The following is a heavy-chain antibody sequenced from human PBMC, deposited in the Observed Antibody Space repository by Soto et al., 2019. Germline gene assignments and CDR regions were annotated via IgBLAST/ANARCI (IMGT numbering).Heavy chain of an antibody. D-gene: IGHD3-22*01. Sequence: QVQMDESGPGLVKPSGTLSLTCAVSGDSISRSTWWSWVRQTPEKGLEWIGEIYQSGITHYSPSLKNRITISLDKSKNEFSLKLTSVTAADAAVYYCARDGHFDSSGIMDVWGRGTTVTVSS. J-gene: IGHJ6*02. CDR2: IYQSGIT. V-gene: IGHV4-4*02. CDR3: ARDGHFDSSGIMDV. CDR1: GDSISRSTW.